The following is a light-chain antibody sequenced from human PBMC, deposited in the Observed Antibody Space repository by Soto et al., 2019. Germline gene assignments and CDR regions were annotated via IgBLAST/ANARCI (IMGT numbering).Light chain of an antibody. CDR3: QQYHNWYT. Sequence: EIVMTQSPGTLSVSPGERATLSCRARQTVSSNVAWYQQKRGQAPRLLIYGASTRATGIPARFSGSGSGTEFTLTISSLQSEDFAVYYCQQYHNWYTFGQGTKLEI. CDR1: QTVSSN. J-gene: IGKJ2*01. V-gene: IGKV3-15*01. CDR2: GAS.